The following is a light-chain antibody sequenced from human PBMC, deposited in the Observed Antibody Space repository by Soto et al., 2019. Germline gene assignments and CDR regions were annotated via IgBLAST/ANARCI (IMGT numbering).Light chain of an antibody. CDR3: KQSYSFPYT. V-gene: IGKV1-39*01. CDR1: QTISNY. Sequence: DIQMTQSPSSLSASVGDRVTITCRPSQTISNYLNWYQQKPGKDPKFLIYAASTLQNGVPSRFSGRTSGADFTLTINGQQPADFATYYCKQSYSFPYTFGQGTNLEI. CDR2: AAS. J-gene: IGKJ2*01.